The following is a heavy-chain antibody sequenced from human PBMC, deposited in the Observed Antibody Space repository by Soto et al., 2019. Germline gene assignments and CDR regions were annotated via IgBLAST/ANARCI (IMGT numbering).Heavy chain of an antibody. CDR1: GGSISSGDYY. CDR2: IYYSGST. J-gene: IGHJ4*02. CDR3: VLGYYFPGLPLFHED. V-gene: IGHV4-30-4*01. Sequence: SETLSLTCTVSGGSISSGDYYWSWIRQPPGKGLGWIGYIYYSGSTYYNPSLKSRVTISVDTSKNQFSLKLSSVTAADTAVYYCVLGYYFPGLPLFHEDWGQGTLVTVSS. D-gene: IGHD3-3*01.